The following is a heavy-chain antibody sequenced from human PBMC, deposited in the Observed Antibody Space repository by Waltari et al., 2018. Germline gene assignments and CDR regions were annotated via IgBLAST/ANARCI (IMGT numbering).Heavy chain of an antibody. J-gene: IGHJ5*02. CDR3: ATVLWGPHRRGWFDP. D-gene: IGHD3-10*01. V-gene: IGHV1-24*01. CDR2: FDPEDGET. CDR1: GYTLPELS. Sequence: QVQLVQSGAEVKTPGASVQVSFQVSGYTLPELSMPWVLTAPGKGLDGMGGFDPEDGETIYAQKFQGRVTMTEDTSTDTAYMELSSLRSEDTAVYYCATVLWGPHRRGWFDPWGQGTLVTVSS.